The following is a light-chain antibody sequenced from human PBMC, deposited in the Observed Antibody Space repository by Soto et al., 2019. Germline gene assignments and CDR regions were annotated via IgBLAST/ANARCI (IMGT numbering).Light chain of an antibody. Sequence: QSAVTQPASVSGSPGQSITISCSGTSSDVGGYDYVSWYQQYPGKAPRLIIYEVSSRPSGVSNRFSGSKSSNTASLTISGLRAEDEGDYFCSSFTGTSALILFGGGTKLTVL. V-gene: IGLV2-14*01. CDR2: EVS. J-gene: IGLJ2*01. CDR1: SSDVGGYDY. CDR3: SSFTGTSALIL.